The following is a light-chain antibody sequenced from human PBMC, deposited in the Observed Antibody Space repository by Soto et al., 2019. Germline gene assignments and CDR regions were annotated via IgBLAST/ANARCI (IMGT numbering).Light chain of an antibody. CDR3: HQFGYSPQT. CDR1: KTVNREY. CDR2: ATS. V-gene: IGKV3-20*01. Sequence: ENVVTQFPGNLALSPGENANLSCKASKTVNREYLDWFQQRPGKAPRVLIFATSSRATDIPDRFSGSGSGTDFTLAIRRLEPEDFALYYCHQFGYSPQTFGQGTKVDI. J-gene: IGKJ1*01.